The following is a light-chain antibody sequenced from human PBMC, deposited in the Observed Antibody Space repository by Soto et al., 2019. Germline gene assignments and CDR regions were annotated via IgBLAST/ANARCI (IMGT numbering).Light chain of an antibody. J-gene: IGKJ2*01. CDR3: QQYGSPRT. CDR1: QSVSSSY. V-gene: IGKV3-20*01. Sequence: EIVLTQSPGTLSLSPGERATLSCRASQSVSSSYLAWYQQKPGQAPRLLIYGACSRATGIPDRFSGSGSGTDFTLTISRLEPEDFAVYYCQQYGSPRTFGQGTKLEIK. CDR2: GAC.